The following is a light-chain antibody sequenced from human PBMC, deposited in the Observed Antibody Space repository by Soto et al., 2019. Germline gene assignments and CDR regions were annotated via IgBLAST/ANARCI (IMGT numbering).Light chain of an antibody. CDR1: QDISNY. J-gene: IGKJ2*01. CDR3: QKYNSAPKT. Sequence: DIQMTQSPSSPSASVGDRVTITCRASQDISNYLAWYQQKPGEVPKLLIYAASTLEKGVQSRFSGGGSGTLFTLTISSLQPDDVATYYCQKYNSAPKTFGRGTRVEIK. V-gene: IGKV1-27*01. CDR2: AAS.